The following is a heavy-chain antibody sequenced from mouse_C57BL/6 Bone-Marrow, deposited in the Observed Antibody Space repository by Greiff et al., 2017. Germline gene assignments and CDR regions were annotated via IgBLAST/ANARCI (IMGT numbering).Heavy chain of an antibody. V-gene: IGHV1-80*01. CDR2: IYPGDGDT. Sequence: VHVKQSGAELVKPGASVKISCKASGYAFSSYWMNWVKQRPGKGLEWIGQIYPGDGDTNYNVKFKGKATLTADKSSSPAYMQLSSLTSEDSAVYFCATYYYVTQDAMDYWGQGTSVTVSS. CDR1: GYAFSSYW. D-gene: IGHD1-1*01. CDR3: ATYYYVTQDAMDY. J-gene: IGHJ4*01.